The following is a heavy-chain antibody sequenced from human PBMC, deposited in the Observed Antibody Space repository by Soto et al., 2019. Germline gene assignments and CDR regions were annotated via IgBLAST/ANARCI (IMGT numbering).Heavy chain of an antibody. Sequence: QVQLVESGGGLVKPGGSLRLSCAASGFTFSDYYMSWIRQAPGKGLEWVSYISSSGSTIYYADSVKGRFTISRDNAKNXXYXQXXSLRAEDTAVYYCARDGEDIVLVPAGYYYYYGMDVWGQGTTVTVSS. CDR1: GFTFSDYY. V-gene: IGHV3-11*01. D-gene: IGHD2-2*01. CDR3: ARDGEDIVLVPAGYYYYYGMDV. CDR2: ISSSGSTI. J-gene: IGHJ6*02.